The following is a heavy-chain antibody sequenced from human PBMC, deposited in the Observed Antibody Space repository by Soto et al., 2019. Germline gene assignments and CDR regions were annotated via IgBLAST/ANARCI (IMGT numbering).Heavy chain of an antibody. V-gene: IGHV1-3*01. CDR2: INAGNGNT. Sequence: GASVKVSCKASGHTFTSYAMHWVRQAPGQRLEWMGWINAGNGNTKYSQKFQGRVTITRDTSASTAYMELSSLRSEDTAVYYCARDRGYSSGSLTYYYYYGMDVWGQGTTVTVSS. CDR1: GHTFTSYA. CDR3: ARDRGYSSGSLTYYYYYGMDV. D-gene: IGHD6-19*01. J-gene: IGHJ6*02.